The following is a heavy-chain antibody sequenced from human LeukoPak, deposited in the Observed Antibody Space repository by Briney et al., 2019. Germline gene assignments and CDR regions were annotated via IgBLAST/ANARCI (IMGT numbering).Heavy chain of an antibody. Sequence: SETLSLTCTVSGGSISSYYWSWIRQPPGKGLEWIGYIYYSGSTNYNPSLKSRVTISVDTSKNQFSLKLSSVTAADTAVYYCARHLYYYGSGSCKTYYYYYMDVWGKGTTVTVSS. V-gene: IGHV4-59*08. CDR1: GGSISSYY. J-gene: IGHJ6*03. CDR2: IYYSGST. D-gene: IGHD3-10*01. CDR3: ARHLYYYGSGSCKTYYYYYMDV.